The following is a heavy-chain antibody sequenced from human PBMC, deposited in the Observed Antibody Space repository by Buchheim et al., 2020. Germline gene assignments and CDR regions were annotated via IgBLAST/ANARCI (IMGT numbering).Heavy chain of an antibody. CDR2: IYYSGTT. Sequence: QVQLQESGPGLVKPSETLSLTCTVSGGSISTYFWSWIRQPPGKGLEWIGYIYYSGTTNYNPSLKSRVTMSVDTYKDQFSLNLSSVTAADTAVYYCARGFSSGWYGANWGQGTL. V-gene: IGHV4-59*01. J-gene: IGHJ4*02. CDR1: GGSISTYF. D-gene: IGHD6-19*01. CDR3: ARGFSSGWYGAN.